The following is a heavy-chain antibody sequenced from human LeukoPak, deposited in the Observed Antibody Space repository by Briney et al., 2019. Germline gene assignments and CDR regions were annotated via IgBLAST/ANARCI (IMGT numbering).Heavy chain of an antibody. J-gene: IGHJ4*02. CDR2: IYSGGGA. Sequence: GGSLRLSCAASGFTVSRNYMSWVRQAPGKGLEWVCLIYSGGGAHYADSVKGRFTISRDSSKNTLYLQMNSLRAEDTAVYYCASLDFWSGYFDSWGQGTLVTVSS. CDR3: ASLDFWSGYFDS. D-gene: IGHD3-3*01. V-gene: IGHV3-66*01. CDR1: GFTVSRNY.